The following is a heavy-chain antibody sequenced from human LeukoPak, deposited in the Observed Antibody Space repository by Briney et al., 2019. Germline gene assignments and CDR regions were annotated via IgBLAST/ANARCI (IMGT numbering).Heavy chain of an antibody. V-gene: IGHV3-30*02. CDR2: IRYDGSNK. CDR3: ASGSGSYRTPYYYMDV. Sequence: PGGSLRLSCAASGFTFSSYGMHWARQAPGKGLEWVAFIRYDGSNKYYADSVKGRFTISRDNPKNTLYLQMNSLRAEDTAVYYCASGSGSYRTPYYYMDVWGTGTTVTVSS. D-gene: IGHD3-10*01. J-gene: IGHJ6*03. CDR1: GFTFSSYG.